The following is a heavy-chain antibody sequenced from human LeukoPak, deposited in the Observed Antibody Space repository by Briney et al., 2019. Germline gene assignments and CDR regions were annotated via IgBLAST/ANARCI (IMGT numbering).Heavy chain of an antibody. V-gene: IGHV3-21*01. Sequence: SGGSLRLFCTASGFTFINYSMNWVRQAPGKGLEWVSSISSSSSYIYYADSVKGRFTISRDNAKNSLYLQMNSLRAEDTAVYYCARDTGYSSSWYNCFDYWGQGTLVTVSS. CDR2: ISSSSSYI. CDR3: ARDTGYSSSWYNCFDY. D-gene: IGHD6-13*01. CDR1: GFTFINYS. J-gene: IGHJ4*02.